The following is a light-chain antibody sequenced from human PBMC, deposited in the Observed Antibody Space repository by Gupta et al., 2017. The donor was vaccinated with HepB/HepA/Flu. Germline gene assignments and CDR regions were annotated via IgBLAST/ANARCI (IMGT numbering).Light chain of an antibody. CDR3: QQCSSIPLT. CDR2: YAS. Sequence: EVVLTQSPDFQSVTPKEKVTITFRASQSMCTSLHWYQQKPGQSPKLLIHYASQSFSGVPARFSGSGSGTYFTLTINSLEAEDAATYYCQQCSSIPLTFGGGTKVEIK. J-gene: IGKJ4*01. CDR1: QSMCTS. V-gene: IGKV6-21*01.